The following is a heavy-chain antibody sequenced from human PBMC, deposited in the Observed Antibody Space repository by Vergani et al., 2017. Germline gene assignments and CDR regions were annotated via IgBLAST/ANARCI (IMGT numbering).Heavy chain of an antibody. V-gene: IGHV3-9*01. J-gene: IGHJ3*02. D-gene: IGHD5-18*01. CDR3: AKDVLGDSDGFIRMGDI. CDR1: GFTFDDYA. CDR2: ISWNSGSI. Sequence: EVQLVESGGGLVQPGRSLRLSCAASGFTFDDYAMHWVRHAPGKGLEWVSGISWNSGSIGYADSVKGRFTISRDNAKNSLYLQMNSLRAEDTALYYCAKDVLGDSDGFIRMGDIWGQGTMVTVSS.